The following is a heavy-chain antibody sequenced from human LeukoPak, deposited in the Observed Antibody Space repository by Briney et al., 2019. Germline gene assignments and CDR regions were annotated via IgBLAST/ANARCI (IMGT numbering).Heavy chain of an antibody. J-gene: IGHJ4*02. CDR3: ARGLVPTVTTLYFDY. D-gene: IGHD4-17*01. Sequence: SETLSLTCAVYGGSFSGYYWSWIRQPPGKGLEWIGEINHSGSTNYNPSLKSRVTISVDTSKNQFSLKLSSVTAADTAVYYCARGLVPTVTTLYFDYWGQGTLVTVSS. V-gene: IGHV4-34*01. CDR1: GGSFSGYY. CDR2: INHSGST.